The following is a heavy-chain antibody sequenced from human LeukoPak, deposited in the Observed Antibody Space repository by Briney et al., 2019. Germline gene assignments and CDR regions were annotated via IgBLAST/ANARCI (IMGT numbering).Heavy chain of an antibody. CDR2: IRAYNGNT. CDR3: ARMGGYYDSSGYPYHFDY. D-gene: IGHD3-22*01. CDR1: GDTFTSYG. V-gene: IGHV1-18*01. Sequence: ASVTVSCTASGDTFTSYGISWVRQAPGQGLEWMGWIRAYNGNTNYAQKLQGRVTMTTDTSTSTAYLELRSLRSADTAVYYCARMGGYYDSSGYPYHFDYWGQGTLVTVSS. J-gene: IGHJ4*02.